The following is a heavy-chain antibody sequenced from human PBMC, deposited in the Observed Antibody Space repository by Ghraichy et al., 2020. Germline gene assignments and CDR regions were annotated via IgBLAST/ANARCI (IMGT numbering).Heavy chain of an antibody. CDR2: FDPEDGET. Sequence: ASVKVSCKVSGYTLTELSMHWVRQAPGKGLEWMGGFDPEDGETIYAQKFQGRVTMTEDTSTDTAYMELSSLRSEDTAVYYCATDLRVVTAFRYWGQGTLVTVSS. CDR1: GYTLTELS. V-gene: IGHV1-24*01. D-gene: IGHD3-3*01. CDR3: ATDLRVVTAFRY. J-gene: IGHJ4*02.